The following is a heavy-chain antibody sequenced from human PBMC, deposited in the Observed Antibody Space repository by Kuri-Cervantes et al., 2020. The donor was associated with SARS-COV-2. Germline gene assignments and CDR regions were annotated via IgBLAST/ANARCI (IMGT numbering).Heavy chain of an antibody. J-gene: IGHJ3*02. CDR3: ARSGPGAISREDGAFDI. V-gene: IGHV1-45*02. CDR2: ITSFNGNT. D-gene: IGHD5-24*01. Sequence: SVKVSCKASGVSFDYRFLHWVRQAPGQALEWMGWITSFNGNTNYAQRFQDRVTITRDRSMSTAYMELSSLRFEDTAMYYCARSGPGAISREDGAFDIWGQGTMVPSPQ. CDR1: GVSFDYRF.